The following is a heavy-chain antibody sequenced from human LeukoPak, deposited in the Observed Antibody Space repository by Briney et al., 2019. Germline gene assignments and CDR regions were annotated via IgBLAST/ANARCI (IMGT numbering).Heavy chain of an antibody. V-gene: IGHV1-2*02. CDR1: GYTFTGYY. Sequence: GASVKVSCKASGYTFTGYYMHWVRQAPGQGLEWMGWINPNSGGTNYAQKFQGRVTMTRDTSISTAYMELSRLRSDDTAVYYCARVRAYCGGDCYFDYWGQGTLVTVSS. CDR3: ARVRAYCGGDCYFDY. J-gene: IGHJ4*02. CDR2: INPNSGGT. D-gene: IGHD2-21*02.